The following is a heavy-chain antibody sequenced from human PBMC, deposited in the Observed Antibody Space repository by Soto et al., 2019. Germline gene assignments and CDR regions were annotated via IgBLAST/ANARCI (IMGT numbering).Heavy chain of an antibody. V-gene: IGHV3-23*01. Sequence: PGGSLRLSCAASGFAFSSHPMSWVRQAPEKGLEWVSGISDSGGLTYNADSVKGRFTISRDNSKNTLYLQMNSLRAEDTAVYYCAKGGHIVVRSVDYWGQGTLVTVSS. D-gene: IGHD2-21*01. CDR2: ISDSGGLT. CDR1: GFAFSSHP. CDR3: AKGGHIVVRSVDY. J-gene: IGHJ4*02.